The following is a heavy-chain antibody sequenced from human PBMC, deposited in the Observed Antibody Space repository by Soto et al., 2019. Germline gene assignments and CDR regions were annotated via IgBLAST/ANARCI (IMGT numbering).Heavy chain of an antibody. D-gene: IGHD1-7*01. CDR2: IYYSGST. Sequence: QVQLQESGPGLVKPSETLSLTCTVSGGSISSYYWSWIRQPPGKGLEWIGYIYYSGSTNYNPSLKSRVTISVDTSKNRISLKLSSVTAADTAVYYWAREGLTGTIGLYYYYGMDVWGQGTTVTVSS. CDR1: GGSISSYY. J-gene: IGHJ6*02. CDR3: AREGLTGTIGLYYYYGMDV. V-gene: IGHV4-59*01.